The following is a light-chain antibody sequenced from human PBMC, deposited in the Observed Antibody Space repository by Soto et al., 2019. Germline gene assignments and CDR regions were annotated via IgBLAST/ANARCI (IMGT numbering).Light chain of an antibody. J-gene: IGKJ1*01. CDR3: QQYGSAPWT. V-gene: IGKV3-20*01. CDR2: AAS. Sequence: EIVLTQSPGTLSLSPGERATLSCRASQSVNNNYLAWYQHKPGQSPRLLIYAASNSSRGIPDRFGGSGSGTDFNLTVSRLEPEDFAVYYCQQYGSAPWTFGQGTKVEI. CDR1: QSVNNNY.